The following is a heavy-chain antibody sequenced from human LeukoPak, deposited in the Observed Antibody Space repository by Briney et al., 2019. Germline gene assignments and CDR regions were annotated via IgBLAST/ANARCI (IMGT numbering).Heavy chain of an antibody. Sequence: GGSLRLSCAASGFTFSSYGMHWVRQAPGKGLEWVAFIRYDGSNKYYADSVKGRFTISRDNSKNTLYLQMNSPRAEDTAVYYCAKDFDEAAYYYYYMDVWGKGTTVTVSS. J-gene: IGHJ6*03. CDR3: AKDFDEAAYYYYYMDV. CDR1: GFTFSSYG. CDR2: IRYDGSNK. V-gene: IGHV3-30*02.